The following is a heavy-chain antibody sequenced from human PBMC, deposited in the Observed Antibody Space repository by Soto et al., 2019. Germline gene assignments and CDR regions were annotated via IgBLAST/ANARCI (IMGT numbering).Heavy chain of an antibody. CDR2: IYHSGST. CDR1: GVSISSGGYS. V-gene: IGHV4-30-2*01. Sequence: SETLSLTCTVSGVSISSGGYSWILIRQPPGKGLEWIGYIYHSGSTYYNPSLKSRITISVDTSKNQFYLKLSSVTAADTAVYYCARHLDTIYLPDYWGQRTLVSVSS. D-gene: IGHD3-9*01. CDR3: ARHLDTIYLPDY. J-gene: IGHJ4*02.